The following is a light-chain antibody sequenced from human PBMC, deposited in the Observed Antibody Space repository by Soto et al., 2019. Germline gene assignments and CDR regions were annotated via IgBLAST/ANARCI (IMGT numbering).Light chain of an antibody. CDR2: GIS. Sequence: IVLTQSPGTLSLSPGERATLFCRASQSVTSNYFAWYQQKSGQAPRLLIYGISDRATGIPDRFSGSGSGTDFTLTISRLEPEDFAVYYCEQYGSSPRTFGQGTKVDIK. J-gene: IGKJ1*01. CDR3: EQYGSSPRT. V-gene: IGKV3-20*01. CDR1: QSVTSNY.